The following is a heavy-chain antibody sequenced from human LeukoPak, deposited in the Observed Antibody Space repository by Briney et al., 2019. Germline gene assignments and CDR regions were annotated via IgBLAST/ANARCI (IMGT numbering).Heavy chain of an antibody. CDR2: IYSGGST. V-gene: IGHV3-53*01. Sequence: GGSLRLSCAASGFTFSSNYMSWVRQAPGKGLEWVSVIYSGGSTYYADSVKGRFTISRDNSKNTLYLQMNSLRAEDTAVYYCARGRDGYNYVVDYWGQGTLVIVSS. D-gene: IGHD5-24*01. J-gene: IGHJ4*02. CDR3: ARGRDGYNYVVDY. CDR1: GFTFSSNY.